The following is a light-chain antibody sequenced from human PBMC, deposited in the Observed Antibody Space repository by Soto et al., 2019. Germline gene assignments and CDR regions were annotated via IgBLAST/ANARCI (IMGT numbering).Light chain of an antibody. J-gene: IGKJ5*01. CDR1: QSVTTN. V-gene: IGKV3-11*01. CDR2: GAS. Sequence: EVVITQSPATLSVSPGERVTFSCRASQSVTTNLAWYQHKPGQAPSLLIYGASTRATGIPARISGSGSGTDFTLTISRLEPEEFAGSYCQQRSNWPPEITFGQGTRLEIK. CDR3: QQRSNWPPEIT.